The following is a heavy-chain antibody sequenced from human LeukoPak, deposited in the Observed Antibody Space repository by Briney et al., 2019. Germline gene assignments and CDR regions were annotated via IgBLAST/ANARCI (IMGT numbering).Heavy chain of an antibody. CDR3: ARGGSSGWYGYYYYYMDV. J-gene: IGHJ6*03. D-gene: IGHD6-19*01. CDR1: GYSFTSYW. CDR2: IYPGDSET. Sequence: GESLKISCKGSGYSFTSYWIAWVRQMPGNGLEWMGIIYPGDSETRYSPSFQGQVTISADKSISTAYLQWSSLKASDTAMYYCARGGSSGWYGYYYYYMDVWGKGTTVTVSS. V-gene: IGHV5-51*01.